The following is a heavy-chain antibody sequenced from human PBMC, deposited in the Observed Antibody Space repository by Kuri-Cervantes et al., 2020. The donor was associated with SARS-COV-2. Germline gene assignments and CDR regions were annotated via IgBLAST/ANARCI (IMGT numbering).Heavy chain of an antibody. CDR2: INAGNGNT. Sequence: ASVKVSCKASGYTFTSYAMHWVRQAPGQRLEWMGWINAGNGNTKYSQKFQGRVTITRDTSASTAYMELSSLRSEDTAVYYCARELIGAATVYWFDPWGQGTLVTVSS. CDR1: GYTFTSYA. J-gene: IGHJ5*02. D-gene: IGHD5-18*01. CDR3: ARELIGAATVYWFDP. V-gene: IGHV1-3*01.